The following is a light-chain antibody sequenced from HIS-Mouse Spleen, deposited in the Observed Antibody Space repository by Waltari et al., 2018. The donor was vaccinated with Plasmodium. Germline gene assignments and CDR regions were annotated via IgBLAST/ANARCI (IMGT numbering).Light chain of an antibody. CDR1: ALQKKY. CDR3: YSTDSSGNHRV. Sequence: SYELTQPPSVSVSPGQTARITCSGDALQKKYAYWYQQKSGQAPVLVVYADSKRPSGFPERFSGSSSGTMATLTISGAQVEDEADYYCYSTDSSGNHRVFGGGTKLTVL. V-gene: IGLV3-10*01. J-gene: IGLJ3*02. CDR2: ADS.